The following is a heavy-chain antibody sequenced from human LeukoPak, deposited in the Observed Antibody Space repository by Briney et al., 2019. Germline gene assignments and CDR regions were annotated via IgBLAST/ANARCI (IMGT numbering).Heavy chain of an antibody. J-gene: IGHJ4*02. CDR1: GFTVSSSY. D-gene: IGHD6-19*01. V-gene: IGHV3-23*01. CDR2: VSGSGGST. CDR3: AKGGSTGWYTEYYFDF. Sequence: GGSLRLSCAASGFTVSSSYMSWVRQAPGKGLEWVSVVSGSGGSTDYADSVKGRFTIFRDNTKNTLYLQMNSLRAGDTAAYYCAKGGSTGWYTEYYFDFWGQGTLVTVSS.